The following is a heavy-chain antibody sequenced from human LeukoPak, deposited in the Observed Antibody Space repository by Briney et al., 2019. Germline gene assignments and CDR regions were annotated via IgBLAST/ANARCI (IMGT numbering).Heavy chain of an antibody. CDR1: GYTFTSYY. Sequence: ASGKVSCKASGYTFTSYYMHWGRQAPGQGLEWMGIINPSGGSTSYAQKFQGRVTMTRDTSTSTVYMELSSLRSEDTAVYYCARGPHSKAFDYWGQGTLVTVSS. V-gene: IGHV1-46*01. D-gene: IGHD2/OR15-2a*01. J-gene: IGHJ4*02. CDR2: INPSGGST. CDR3: ARGPHSKAFDY.